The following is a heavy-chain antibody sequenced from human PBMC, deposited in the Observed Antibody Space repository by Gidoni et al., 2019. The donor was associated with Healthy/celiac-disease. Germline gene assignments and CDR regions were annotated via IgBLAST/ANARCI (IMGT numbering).Heavy chain of an antibody. V-gene: IGHV3-74*01. CDR2: INVDCSST. J-gene: IGHJ4*02. D-gene: IGHD6-19*01. CDR3: ARGRWSIAVAAGRGDY. CDR1: GFTFGSAW. Sequence: EVQLVESGGGLVQPGGSLRLACAAAGFTFGSAWMHWVRQAPGKGLVWVSRINVDCSSTSYADSVKGRFTISRDNAKNTPYLQMNSLRAEDTAVYYCARGRWSIAVAAGRGDYWGQGTLVTVSS.